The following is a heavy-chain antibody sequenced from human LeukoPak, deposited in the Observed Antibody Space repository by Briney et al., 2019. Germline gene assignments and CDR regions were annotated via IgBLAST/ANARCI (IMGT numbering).Heavy chain of an antibody. J-gene: IGHJ4*01. Sequence: NPSETLSPARTVSGGSISSDTYYWNWIRQPAGKGLEWIGLMYSSGSTNYNTSLNSRVTISVDTSKNQFCLDLSSVTAADTAVYYCALSDGAAGGGRFDFWGHGILGTVSP. CDR2: MYSSGST. CDR1: GGSISSDTYY. D-gene: IGHD6-13*01. V-gene: IGHV4-61*02. CDR3: ALSDGAAGGGRFDF.